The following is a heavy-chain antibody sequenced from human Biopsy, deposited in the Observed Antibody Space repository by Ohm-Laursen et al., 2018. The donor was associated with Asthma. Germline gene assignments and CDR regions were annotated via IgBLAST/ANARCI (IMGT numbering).Heavy chain of an antibody. CDR3: ARDRNYCSDGTCVHYYGVDV. Sequence: TLSLTCRVSGSSLSSGGYYWSWIRHHPGKGLEWIGNIYYGGGTYYNPSLQSRATISIDTSMSQFSLKLKSVTAADTAVYYCARDRNYCSDGTCVHYYGVDVWGPGTTVTVSS. CDR2: IYYGGGT. CDR1: GSSLSSGGYY. D-gene: IGHD2-15*01. V-gene: IGHV4-31*03. J-gene: IGHJ6*02.